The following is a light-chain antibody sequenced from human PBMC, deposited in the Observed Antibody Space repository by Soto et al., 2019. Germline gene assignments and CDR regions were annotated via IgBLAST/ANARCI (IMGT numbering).Light chain of an antibody. CDR3: IRRIHGYT. J-gene: IGKJ2*01. CDR1: QSLVYSDGNTY. V-gene: IGKV2-30*01. Sequence: DVVMTQSPLSLSVTLGQPASISCRSSQSLVYSDGNTYLHWFQQRPGQSPRRLIYIVSKRDPGVTYRFSGSGSGTDFTLEISRVEAEDVGFYYCIRRIHGYTFGQGTKLEIK. CDR2: IVS.